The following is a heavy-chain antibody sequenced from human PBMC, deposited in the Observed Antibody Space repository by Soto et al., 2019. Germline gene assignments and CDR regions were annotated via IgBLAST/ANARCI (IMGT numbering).Heavy chain of an antibody. CDR2: INPNIGNT. D-gene: IGHD3-16*01. CDR1: ADTFSRYD. J-gene: IGHJ3*02. Sequence: QVQLVQSEAEVKKPGDSVRVSCKASADTFSRYDINWVRQATGQGVEWMGWINPNIGNTGYAQKFQGRVTRTRSASIGTAHMELSSLRSEDTAVYYWATDFIWGGGAFDIWGQGTMVTVSS. CDR3: ATDFIWGGGAFDI. V-gene: IGHV1-8*01.